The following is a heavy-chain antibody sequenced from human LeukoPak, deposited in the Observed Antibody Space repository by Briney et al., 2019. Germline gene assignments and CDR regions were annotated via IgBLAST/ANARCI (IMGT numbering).Heavy chain of an antibody. CDR2: IIPIFGTA. CDR3: ARETDSYLEYYFDY. V-gene: IGHV1-69*05. Sequence: GASVKVSCKASGGTFSSYAISWVRQAPGQGLEWMGRIIPIFGTANYAQKLQGRVTMTTDTSTSTAYMELRSLRSDDTAVYYCARETDSYLEYYFDYWGQGTLVTVSS. D-gene: IGHD5-18*01. J-gene: IGHJ4*02. CDR1: GGTFSSYA.